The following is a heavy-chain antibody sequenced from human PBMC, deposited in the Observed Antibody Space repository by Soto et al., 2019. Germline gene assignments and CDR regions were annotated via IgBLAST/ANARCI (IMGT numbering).Heavy chain of an antibody. J-gene: IGHJ4*02. V-gene: IGHV1-18*01. D-gene: IGHD6-13*01. CDR2: ISAYNGNT. CDR1: GYTFTSYG. Sequence: ASVKVSCKASGYTFTSYGISWVRQAPGQGLEWMGWISAYNGNTNYAQKLQGRVTMTTDTSTSTAYMELRSLRSDDTAVYYCAREGADQEQQLVRGAWFDYWGQGTLVTVSS. CDR3: AREGADQEQQLVRGAWFDY.